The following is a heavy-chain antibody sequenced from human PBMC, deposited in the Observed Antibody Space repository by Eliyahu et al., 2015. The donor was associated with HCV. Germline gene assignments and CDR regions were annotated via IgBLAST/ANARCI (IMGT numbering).Heavy chain of an antibody. V-gene: IGHV3-23*01. CDR3: AKGADYSNFVSYIDY. CDR2: ISGSGTST. Sequence: EVQLLESGGGLVQPGGSLRLSCAASGFTFXTYAMSWVRQAPGKGLEGVSIISGSGTSTQYADSVKGRFTISRDNPKNTLYLQMNSLRAEDTAFYYCAKGADYSNFVSYIDYWGQGTLVTVSS. CDR1: GFTFXTYA. D-gene: IGHD4-11*01. J-gene: IGHJ4*02.